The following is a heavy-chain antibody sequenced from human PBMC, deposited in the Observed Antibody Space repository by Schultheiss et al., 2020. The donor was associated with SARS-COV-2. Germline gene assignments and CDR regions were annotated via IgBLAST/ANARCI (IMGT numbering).Heavy chain of an antibody. CDR3: ARDRGSGIYYGMDV. V-gene: IGHV3-33*08. D-gene: IGHD3-10*01. CDR2: IWYDGSNK. J-gene: IGHJ6*02. Sequence: GGSLRLSCAASGFTFSSYGMHWVRQAPGKGLEWVAVIWYDGSNKYYADSVKGRFTISRDNAKNSLYLQMNSLRAEDTAVYYCARDRGSGIYYGMDVWGQGTTVTVSS. CDR1: GFTFSSYG.